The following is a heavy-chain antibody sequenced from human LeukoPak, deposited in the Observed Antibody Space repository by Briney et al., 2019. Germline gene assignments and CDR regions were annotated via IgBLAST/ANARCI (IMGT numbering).Heavy chain of an antibody. CDR2: ISYDGSNK. J-gene: IGHJ4*02. CDR1: GFTFSSYG. CDR3: ARDPKMEWLLTPDY. Sequence: GGSLRLSCAASGFTFSSYGMHWVRQAPGKGLEWVAVISYDGSNKYYADSVKGRFTISRDNSKNTLYLQMNSLRAEDTAVYYCARDPKMEWLLTPDYWGRGTLVTVSS. V-gene: IGHV3-30*01. D-gene: IGHD3-3*01.